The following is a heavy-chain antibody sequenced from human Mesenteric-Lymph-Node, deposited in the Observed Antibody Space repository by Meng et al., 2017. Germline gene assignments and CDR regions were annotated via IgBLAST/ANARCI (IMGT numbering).Heavy chain of an antibody. V-gene: IGHV3-13*01. CDR1: GFTFSSYD. D-gene: IGHD5-12*01. CDR3: ARRGSGYHLDY. CDR2: IGTAGDT. J-gene: IGHJ4*02. Sequence: GESLKISCAASGFTFSSYDMHWVRQATGKGLEWVSAIGTAGDTYYPDSVKGRFTISREDAKSSSYLQMNSLRAGDTAVYYCARRGSGYHLDYWGQGTLVTVYS.